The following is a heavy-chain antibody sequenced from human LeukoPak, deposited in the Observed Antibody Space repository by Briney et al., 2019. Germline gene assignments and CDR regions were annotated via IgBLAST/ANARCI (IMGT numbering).Heavy chain of an antibody. CDR2: ISGSGGST. J-gene: IGHJ5*02. D-gene: IGHD3-10*01. CDR1: GFTFSSYA. CDR3: AKSQDRSYYLDRGNWFDP. V-gene: IGHV3-23*01. Sequence: GSLRLSCAASGFTFSSYAMSWVRQAPGKGLEWVSAISGSGGSTYYADSVKGRFTISRDNSKNTLYLQMNSLRAEDTAVYYCAKSQDRSYYLDRGNWFDPWGQGTLVTVSS.